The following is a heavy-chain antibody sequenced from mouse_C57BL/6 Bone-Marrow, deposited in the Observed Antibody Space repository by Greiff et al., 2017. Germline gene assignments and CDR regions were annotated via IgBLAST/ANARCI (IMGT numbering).Heavy chain of an antibody. CDR2: INYDGSST. CDR3: ARDRGYGSSHWYFDV. J-gene: IGHJ1*03. Sequence: EVQLVESEGGLVQPGSSMKLSCTASGFTFSDYYMAWVRQVPEKGLEWVANINYDGSSTYYLDSLKSRFIISRDNAKNILYLQMSSLKSEDTATYYCARDRGYGSSHWYFDVWGTGTTVTVSS. V-gene: IGHV5-16*01. CDR1: GFTFSDYY. D-gene: IGHD1-1*01.